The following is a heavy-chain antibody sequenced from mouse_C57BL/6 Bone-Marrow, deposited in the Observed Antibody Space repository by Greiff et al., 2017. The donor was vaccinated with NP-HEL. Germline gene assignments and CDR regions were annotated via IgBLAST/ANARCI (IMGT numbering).Heavy chain of an antibody. D-gene: IGHD2-3*01. J-gene: IGHJ2*01. CDR2: ISSGGDYI. V-gene: IGHV5-9-1*02. CDR1: GFTFSSYA. CDR3: TREIYDGYSEDY. Sequence: EVQRVESGEGLVKPGGSLKLSCAASGFTFSSYAMSWVRQTPEKRLEWVAYISSGGDYIYYADTVKGRFTISRDNARNTLYLQMSSLKSEDTAMYYCTREIYDGYSEDYWGQGTTLTVSS.